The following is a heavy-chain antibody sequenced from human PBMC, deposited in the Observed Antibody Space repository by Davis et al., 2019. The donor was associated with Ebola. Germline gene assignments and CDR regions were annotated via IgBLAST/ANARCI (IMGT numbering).Heavy chain of an antibody. CDR2: IYYSGST. D-gene: IGHD3-22*01. Sequence: MPSETLSLTCTVSGGSISSGGHYWSWIRQHPGKGLEWIGYIYYSGSTYYNPSLKSRVTISVDTSKSQFSLKVSSVTAADTAVYYCAGQDRGLGYWGQGTLVTVSS. V-gene: IGHV4-31*03. CDR1: GGSISSGGHY. CDR3: AGQDRGLGY. J-gene: IGHJ4*02.